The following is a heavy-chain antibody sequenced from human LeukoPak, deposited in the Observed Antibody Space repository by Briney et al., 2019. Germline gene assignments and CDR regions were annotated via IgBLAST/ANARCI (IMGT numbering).Heavy chain of an antibody. J-gene: IGHJ4*02. D-gene: IGHD6-6*01. CDR2: ISSSSSYI. CDR3: ASSLDPRSSSSVYPTTTIDY. CDR1: GFTFSSYS. V-gene: IGHV3-21*01. Sequence: GGSLRLSCAASGFTFSSYSMNWVRQAPGKGLEWVSSISSSSSYIYYADSVKGRFTISRDNAKNSLYLQMNSLRAEDTAVYYCASSLDPRSSSSVYPTTTIDYWGRGTLVTVSS.